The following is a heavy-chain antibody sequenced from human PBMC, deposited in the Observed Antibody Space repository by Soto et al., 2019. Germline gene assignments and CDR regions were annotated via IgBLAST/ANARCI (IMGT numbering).Heavy chain of an antibody. CDR1: GGSISSYY. CDR3: ARDSGGSYNWFDP. V-gene: IGHV4-59*01. CDR2: IYYSGST. J-gene: IGHJ5*02. Sequence: SETLSLTCTVSGGSISSYYWSWIRQPPGKGLEWIGYIYYSGSTNYNPSLKSRVTISVDTSKNQFSLKLSSVTAADTAVYYCARDSGGSYNWFDPWGQGTLVTVS. D-gene: IGHD2-15*01.